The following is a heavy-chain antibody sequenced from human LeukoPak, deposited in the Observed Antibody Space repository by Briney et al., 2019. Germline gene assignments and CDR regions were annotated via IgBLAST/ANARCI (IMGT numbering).Heavy chain of an antibody. J-gene: IGHJ4*02. CDR3: ARIPPCGGSCYNY. V-gene: IGHV3-23*01. CDR1: GFTFTSYA. CDR2: ISGSGGST. Sequence: GGSLRLSCAASGFTFTSYAMSWVRQAPGKGLEWVSTISGSGGSTYYADSVKGRFTISRDNSKNTLYLQMNSLRAEDTAVYYCARIPPCGGSCYNYWGQGTLVTVSS. D-gene: IGHD2-15*01.